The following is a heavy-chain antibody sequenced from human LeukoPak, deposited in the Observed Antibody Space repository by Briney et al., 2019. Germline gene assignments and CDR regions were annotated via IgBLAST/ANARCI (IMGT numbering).Heavy chain of an antibody. D-gene: IGHD2-8*01. CDR2: ISGGGSTI. Sequence: GGSLRLSCVASGFTFSSYEMVWVRQAPGKGLEWVSYISGGGSTIYSADSVKGRFTISRDNTKNSLFLQMNSLRAEDTSLYYCARANGVDAFDIWGQGTMVTVSS. CDR1: GFTFSSYE. CDR3: ARANGVDAFDI. J-gene: IGHJ3*02. V-gene: IGHV3-48*03.